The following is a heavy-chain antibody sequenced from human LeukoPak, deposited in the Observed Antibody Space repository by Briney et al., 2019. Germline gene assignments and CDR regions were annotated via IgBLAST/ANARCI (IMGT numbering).Heavy chain of an antibody. J-gene: IGHJ4*02. CDR2: VSGCGAST. V-gene: IGHV3-23*01. CDR3: AKRGGVVSNLDY. Sequence: GGSLRLSCAASGFTFSNCAMTWVRQAPGKGLEWVSGVSGCGASTYYADSVEGRFTISRDNSNNTLYLQMNRLRAEAAAVYYGAKRGGVVSNLDYWGQGTLVTVSS. D-gene: IGHD3-16*01. CDR1: GFTFSNCA.